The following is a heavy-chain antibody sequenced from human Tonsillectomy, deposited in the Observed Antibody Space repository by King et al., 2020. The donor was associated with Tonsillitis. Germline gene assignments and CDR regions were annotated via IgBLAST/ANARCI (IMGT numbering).Heavy chain of an antibody. CDR1: GFTFSSYG. J-gene: IGHJ4*02. V-gene: IGHV3-33*05. CDR3: ARTVGDDFGDYGSDY. D-gene: IGHD4-17*01. Sequence: VQLVESGGGVVQPGRSLRLSCAASGFTFSSYGMHWVRQAPGKGLEWVAVISYDGSNKYCADSVKGRFTISRDNSKNTLYLQMNSLRAEDTAIYYCARTVGDDFGDYGSDYWGQGTLVTVSS. CDR2: ISYDGSNK.